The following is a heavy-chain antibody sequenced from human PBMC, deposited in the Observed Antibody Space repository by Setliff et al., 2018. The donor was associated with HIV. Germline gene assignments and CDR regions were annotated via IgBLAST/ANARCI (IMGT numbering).Heavy chain of an antibody. J-gene: IGHJ6*03. D-gene: IGHD2-15*01. CDR2: ISYRSTYI. Sequence: PGGSLRLSCAASGFTFSPYCMDWFRLAPGKGLERVSSISYRSTYIYYSDSVRGRFTISRDDAKNSLYLQMNSLVDEDTAVYYCARSQGIGNYHWDVWGKGTTVTVSS. CDR1: GFTFSPYC. V-gene: IGHV3-21*01. CDR3: ARSQGIGNYHWDV.